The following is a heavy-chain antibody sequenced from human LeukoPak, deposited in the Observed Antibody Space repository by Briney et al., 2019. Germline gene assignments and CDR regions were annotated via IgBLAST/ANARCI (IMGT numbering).Heavy chain of an antibody. J-gene: IGHJ4*02. CDR1: GGSISSYY. CDR2: IYYSGST. D-gene: IGHD4-23*01. V-gene: IGHV4-59*01. Sequence: SETLSLTCTVSGGSISSYYWSWIRQPPGKGLEWIGYIYYSGSTSYNPSLKSRVTISVDTSKNQFSLKLSSVTAADTAVYYCARLIYGGNSAFDYWGQGTLVTVSS. CDR3: ARLIYGGNSAFDY.